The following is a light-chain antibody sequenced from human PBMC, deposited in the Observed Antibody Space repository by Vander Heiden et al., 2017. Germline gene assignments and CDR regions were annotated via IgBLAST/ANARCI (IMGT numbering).Light chain of an antibody. V-gene: IGLV1-47*01. CDR1: SSNIGSNY. J-gene: IGLJ2*01. CDR3: AALDDILSGVV. CDR2: RNN. Sequence: QSVLTQPPSASGTPGQRVTISCSGSSSNIGSNYVYWYQQLPGTAPKLLISRNNQRPSGVPDRFSGSKSGTSASLAISGLRSEDEADYYCAALDDILSGVVFGGGTKLTVL.